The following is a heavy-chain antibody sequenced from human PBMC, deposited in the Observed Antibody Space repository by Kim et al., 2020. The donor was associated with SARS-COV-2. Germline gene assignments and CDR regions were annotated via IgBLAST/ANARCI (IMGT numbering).Heavy chain of an antibody. J-gene: IGHJ4*02. CDR2: ISWNSGSI. Sequence: GGSLRLSCAASGFTFGDYAMHWVRQAPGKGLEWVSGISWNSGSIGYADSVKGRFTISRDNAKNSLYLQMNSLRAEDTALYYCAKGPGSSWRYEYFDYWGQGTLVTVSS. D-gene: IGHD6-13*01. V-gene: IGHV3-9*01. CDR1: GFTFGDYA. CDR3: AKGPGSSWRYEYFDY.